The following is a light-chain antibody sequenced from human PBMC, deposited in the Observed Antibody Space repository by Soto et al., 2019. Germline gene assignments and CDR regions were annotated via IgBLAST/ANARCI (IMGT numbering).Light chain of an antibody. Sequence: DIQMTQSPSTLSESLGDRVTITCRASQSISSWLAWYQQKPGKAPNLLIYKASSLESGVPSRFSGSGSGTEFTLTISSLQTDDFATYFCQHYYGYSWTFGQGTKVAI. CDR3: QHYYGYSWT. J-gene: IGKJ1*01. V-gene: IGKV1-5*03. CDR2: KAS. CDR1: QSISSW.